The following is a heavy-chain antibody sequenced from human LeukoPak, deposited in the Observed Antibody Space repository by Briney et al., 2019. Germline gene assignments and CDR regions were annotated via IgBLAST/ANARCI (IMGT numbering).Heavy chain of an antibody. CDR1: GFTFTSSA. CDR2: IVVGSGNT. J-gene: IGHJ4*02. Sequence: GTSVKVSCKASGFTFTSSAVQWVRQARGQRLEWIGWIVVGSGNTNYAQKFQERVTITRDMSTSTAYMELSSLRSEDTAVYYCAALALYGDPPPLWGQGTLVTVSS. CDR3: AALALYGDPPPL. D-gene: IGHD4-17*01. V-gene: IGHV1-58*01.